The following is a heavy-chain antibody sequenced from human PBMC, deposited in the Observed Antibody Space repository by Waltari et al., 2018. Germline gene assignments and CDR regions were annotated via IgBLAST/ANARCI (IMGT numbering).Heavy chain of an antibody. D-gene: IGHD3-3*01. CDR3: ARGRDVFANFDYNWFDP. Sequence: QVQLVQSGAEVLRPGASVKVSCQASGYSFINYEINWVRQAAGQGLEWMGWVNPNRGGTADEQRCQGRITMTWDTSISTAYMELSNLRSDDTAVLYCARGRDVFANFDYNWFDPWGQGTLVTVSS. J-gene: IGHJ5*02. CDR2: VNPNRGGT. V-gene: IGHV1-8*02. CDR1: GYSFINYE.